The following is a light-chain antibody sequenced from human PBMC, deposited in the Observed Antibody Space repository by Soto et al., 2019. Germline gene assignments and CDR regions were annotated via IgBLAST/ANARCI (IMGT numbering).Light chain of an antibody. J-gene: IGKJ2*01. V-gene: IGKV3-20*01. Sequence: EIVLTQSPGTLSLSPGERATLSCRASQSVTNSRLACYQQKHGQAPKVLLYGGSNRATGIRDRFSGSGSGTYFTLTISRLEPEDFAIYYGQQWSSSPPSFGQWNKLEIK. CDR3: QQWSSSPPS. CDR2: GGS. CDR1: QSVTNSR.